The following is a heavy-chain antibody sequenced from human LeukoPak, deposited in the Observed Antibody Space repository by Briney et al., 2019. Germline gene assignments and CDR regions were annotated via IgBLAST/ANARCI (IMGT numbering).Heavy chain of an antibody. Sequence: SETLSLACTVSGGSISSYYWSWIQQPAGKGLEWIGRIYTSGSTNYNPSLKSRVTISVDTSKNQFSLKLSSVTAADTAVYYCATGPVLLWFGELNYFDYWGQGTLVTVSS. CDR1: GGSISSYY. V-gene: IGHV4-4*07. CDR2: IYTSGST. CDR3: ATGPVLLWFGELNYFDY. J-gene: IGHJ4*02. D-gene: IGHD3-10*01.